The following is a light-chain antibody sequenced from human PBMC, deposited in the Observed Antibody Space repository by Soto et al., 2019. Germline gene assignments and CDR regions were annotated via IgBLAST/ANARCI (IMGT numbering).Light chain of an antibody. Sequence: QSALTQPASVSGSPGQSITISCTGTSSDVGGYNYVCWYQQHPGKAPKLIIHDVSNRPSGVSHRFSGSKSGNTASLTISGLQAEDEADYYCSSYTSSLTEVFGGGTKLTVL. J-gene: IGLJ2*01. CDR2: DVS. CDR1: SSDVGGYNY. CDR3: SSYTSSLTEV. V-gene: IGLV2-14*03.